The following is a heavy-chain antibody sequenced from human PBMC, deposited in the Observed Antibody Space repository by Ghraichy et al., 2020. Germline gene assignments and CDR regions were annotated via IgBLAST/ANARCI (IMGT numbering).Heavy chain of an antibody. Sequence: SETLSLTCTVSGGSFSSYYWSWIRQPPGKGLEWIGYIYYSGSTNYNPSLKSRVTISVDTSKNQFSLKLSSVTAADTAVYYCARGIAAAGTKLGNDYWGQGTLVTVSS. J-gene: IGHJ4*02. D-gene: IGHD6-13*01. CDR2: IYYSGST. CDR3: ARGIAAAGTKLGNDY. V-gene: IGHV4-59*01. CDR1: GGSFSSYY.